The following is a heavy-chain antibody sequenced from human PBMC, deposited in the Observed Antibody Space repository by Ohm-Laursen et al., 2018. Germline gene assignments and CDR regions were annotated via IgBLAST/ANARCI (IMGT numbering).Heavy chain of an antibody. CDR3: AKDQAFITGTLDY. V-gene: IGHV3-23*01. CDR1: GFAFSNYA. D-gene: IGHD1-7*01. Sequence: SLRLSCAASGFAFSNYALNWVRQAPGKGLEWVSAISGTGGGTYYADSVKGRFTISRDNSKNTLYLQMNSLRAEDTAVYYCAKDQAFITGTLDYWGQGTLVTVSS. J-gene: IGHJ4*02. CDR2: ISGTGGGT.